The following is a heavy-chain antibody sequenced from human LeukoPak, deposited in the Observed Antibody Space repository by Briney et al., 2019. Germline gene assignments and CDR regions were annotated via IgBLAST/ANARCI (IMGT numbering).Heavy chain of an antibody. CDR1: GGSFSGYF. Sequence: KPSETLSLTCAVSGGSFSGYFWSWIRQSSGKGLEWIGEIHNSGTTNYNPSLNSRVTISEDTSKNQFYLNLSSVTAADTAVYYCARRYYYNLGTFPFDFWGQGTLVTVSS. D-gene: IGHD3-10*01. CDR2: IHNSGTT. V-gene: IGHV4-34*01. CDR3: ARRYYYNLGTFPFDF. J-gene: IGHJ4*02.